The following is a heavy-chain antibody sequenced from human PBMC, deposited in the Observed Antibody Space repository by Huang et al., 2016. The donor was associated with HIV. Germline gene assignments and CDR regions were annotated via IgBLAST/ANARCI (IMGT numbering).Heavy chain of an antibody. Sequence: QLHLQQWGAGLLKSAETLSLTCAVYGGSLSGYYWRWLRQTPGKGLEWIGEINHLGSPNYNPSLKSRVSISMDGSKKQFSLKLRSISDADTAVYFCARDATKNPRGWFDPWGQGTLVTVSS. CDR3: ARDATKNPRGWFDP. D-gene: IGHD3-10*01. CDR1: GGSLSGYY. J-gene: IGHJ5*02. V-gene: IGHV4-34*02. CDR2: INHLGSP.